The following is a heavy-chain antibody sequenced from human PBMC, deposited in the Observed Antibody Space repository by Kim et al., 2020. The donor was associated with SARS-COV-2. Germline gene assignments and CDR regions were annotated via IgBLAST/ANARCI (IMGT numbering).Heavy chain of an antibody. D-gene: IGHD6-13*01. V-gene: IGHV3-23*01. CDR2: ISGSGGST. CDR1: GFTFSSYA. Sequence: GGSLRLSCAASGFTFSSYAMSGVRQAPGKGLEWVSAISGSGGSTYYADSVKGRFTISRDNSKNTLYLQMNSLRAEDTAVYYCANFKGLAAAGTVGNFDYWGQGTLVTVSS. CDR3: ANFKGLAAAGTVGNFDY. J-gene: IGHJ4*02.